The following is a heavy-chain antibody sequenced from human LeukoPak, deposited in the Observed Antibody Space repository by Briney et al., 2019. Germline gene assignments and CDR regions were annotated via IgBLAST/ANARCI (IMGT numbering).Heavy chain of an antibody. CDR2: IYHSGST. V-gene: IGHV4-4*02. J-gene: IGHJ4*02. D-gene: IGHD5-12*01. Sequence: SETLSLTCALSGGSISSSNWWSWARQPPGQGLEWIGEIYHSGSTIYNPSLKRRFTISVDKSKNQSSLKLSSVTAADTAVYYCARGLRYFDYGGQGTLATVS. CDR1: GGSISSSNW. CDR3: ARGLRYFDY.